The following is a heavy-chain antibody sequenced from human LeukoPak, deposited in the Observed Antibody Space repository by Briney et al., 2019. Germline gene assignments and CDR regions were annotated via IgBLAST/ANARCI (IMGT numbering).Heavy chain of an antibody. V-gene: IGHV3-11*04. J-gene: IGHJ6*03. CDR1: GFTFSDYY. Sequence: GGPLRLSCAASGFTFSDYYMSWIRQAPGKGLEWVSYISSSGSTIYYADSVKGRFTIFRDNAKNSLYLQMNSLRAEDTAVYYCARNFGYCGGDCYSAYYYYYMDVWGKGTTVTVSS. CDR2: ISSSGSTI. CDR3: ARNFGYCGGDCYSAYYYYYMDV. D-gene: IGHD2-21*02.